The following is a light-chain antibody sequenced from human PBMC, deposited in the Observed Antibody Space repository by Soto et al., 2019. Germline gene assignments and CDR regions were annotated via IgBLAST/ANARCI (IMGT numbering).Light chain of an antibody. V-gene: IGKV3D-15*01. CDR2: GAS. Sequence: TQSPPLLSVSPGETATLSCKASRPIANKLAWYQQSPGQTPRLLIYGASTRASGVPDRFSGSGSGTDFTLTITSPQAEDFATYYCQQYYDWPPNTFGQGTKFDIK. CDR1: RPIANK. J-gene: IGKJ2*01. CDR3: QQYYDWPPNT.